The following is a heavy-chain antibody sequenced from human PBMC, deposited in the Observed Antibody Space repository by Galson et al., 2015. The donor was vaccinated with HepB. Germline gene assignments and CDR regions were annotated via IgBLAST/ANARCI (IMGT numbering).Heavy chain of an antibody. V-gene: IGHV4-39*01. CDR3: ATAYYYGSGSYSNSYYFDY. CDR2: IYYSGST. CDR1: GGSISSSSYY. J-gene: IGHJ4*02. Sequence: SETLSLTCTVSGGSISSSSYYWGWIRQPPGKGLEWIGSIYYSGSTHYNPSLKSRVTISVDTSKNQFSLKLSSVTAADTAVYYCATAYYYGSGSYSNSYYFDYWGQGTLVTVSS. D-gene: IGHD3-10*01.